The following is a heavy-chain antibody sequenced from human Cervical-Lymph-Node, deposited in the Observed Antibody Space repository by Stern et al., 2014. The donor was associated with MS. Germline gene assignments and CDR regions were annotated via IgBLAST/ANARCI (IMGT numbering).Heavy chain of an antibody. Sequence: VQLVESGGGVVQPGRSLRLSCAASGFTFSSYGMHWVRQAPGKGLEWVAVISYDGSNKYYADSVKGRFTISRDNSKNTLYLQMNSLRAEDTAVYYCANGGYSYGYWGQGTLVTVSS. D-gene: IGHD5-18*01. J-gene: IGHJ4*02. CDR1: GFTFSSYG. CDR2: ISYDGSNK. CDR3: ANGGYSYGY. V-gene: IGHV3-30*18.